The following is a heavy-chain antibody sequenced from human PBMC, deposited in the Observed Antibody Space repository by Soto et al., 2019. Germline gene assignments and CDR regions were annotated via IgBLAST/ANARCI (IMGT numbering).Heavy chain of an antibody. CDR1: GFTFSSYV. CDR2: ISGSGGST. Sequence: PGGSLRLSCAASGFTFSSYVTTWVRQAPGQGLEWVSSISGSGGSTYLADSVKGRFTISRDNSKNTVYLQMNSLRAEDTAVYYCAKDGSYYDSPTESDCWGQGTLVTVSS. D-gene: IGHD3-22*01. V-gene: IGHV3-23*01. CDR3: AKDGSYYDSPTESDC. J-gene: IGHJ4*02.